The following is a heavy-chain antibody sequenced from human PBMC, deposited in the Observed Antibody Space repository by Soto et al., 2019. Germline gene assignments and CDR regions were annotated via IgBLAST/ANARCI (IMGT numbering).Heavy chain of an antibody. CDR2: INPSGVST. V-gene: IGHV1-46*01. Sequence: ASVKVSCKASGYTFTSYYMHWVRQAPGQGLEWMGIINPSGVSTSYAQKFQGRVTMTRDTSTSTVYMELSSLRSEDTAVYYCARGRTIFGVVIVDFDYWGQGTLVTVSS. D-gene: IGHD3-3*01. J-gene: IGHJ4*02. CDR1: GYTFTSYY. CDR3: ARGRTIFGVVIVDFDY.